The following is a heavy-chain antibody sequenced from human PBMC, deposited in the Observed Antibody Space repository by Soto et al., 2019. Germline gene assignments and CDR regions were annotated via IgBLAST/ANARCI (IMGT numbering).Heavy chain of an antibody. D-gene: IGHD3-3*01. CDR3: VRINPNDFWGGGIAHNWFDP. CDR1: GGAISDHY. V-gene: IGHV4-59*11. CDR2: IYYSVST. Sequence: SETLSLTCTVSGGAISDHYWSWIRQPPGKGLEWIGYIYYSVSTNYNPSLKSRVTISVDTSENQFSLQLSSVTAADTAVYYCVRINPNDFWGGGIAHNWFDPWGQGSLVTVSS. J-gene: IGHJ5*02.